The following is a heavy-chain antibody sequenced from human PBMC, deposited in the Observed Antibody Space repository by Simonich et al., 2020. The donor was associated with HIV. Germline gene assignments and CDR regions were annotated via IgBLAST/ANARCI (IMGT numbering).Heavy chain of an antibody. CDR3: ARRGIQLWSITGGMDV. CDR1: GFTFITYW. J-gene: IGHJ6*02. Sequence: EVQLVEFGGGLVQPGGSLRLSCAASGFTFITYWLHWGRQAPGKGRVWVARMNSDGSSTNYADSVKGRFTISRDNAKNTLYLQMNSLRAEDTAVYYCARRGIQLWSITGGMDVWGQGTTVTVSS. CDR2: MNSDGSST. V-gene: IGHV3-74*01. D-gene: IGHD5-18*01.